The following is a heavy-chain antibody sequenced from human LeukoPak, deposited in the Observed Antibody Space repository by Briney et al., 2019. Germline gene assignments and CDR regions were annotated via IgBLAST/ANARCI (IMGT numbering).Heavy chain of an antibody. Sequence: SETLSLTWAVYGGSFSGYYWSWIRQPPGKGLEWIGEINHSGSTNYNPSLKSRVTISVDTSKNQFSLKLSSVTAADTAVYYCARRLRYFAAPYDYWGQGTLVTVSS. V-gene: IGHV4-34*01. CDR3: ARRLRYFAAPYDY. CDR2: INHSGST. CDR1: GGSFSGYY. J-gene: IGHJ4*02. D-gene: IGHD3-9*01.